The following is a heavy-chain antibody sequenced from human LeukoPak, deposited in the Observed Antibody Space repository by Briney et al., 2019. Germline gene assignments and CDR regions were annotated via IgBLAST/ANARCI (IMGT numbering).Heavy chain of an antibody. CDR3: AKSPGYSSTWYSDY. CDR1: GFTFSSDA. CDR2: ISASGDNT. D-gene: IGHD6-13*01. Sequence: GGSLRLSCAASGFTFSSDAMSWVRQAPGKGLEWVSSISASGDNTYYADSVKGRFTISRDYSKNTLYLQMNSLRAEDTAVYYCAKSPGYSSTWYSDYWGQGTLVTVSS. V-gene: IGHV3-23*01. J-gene: IGHJ4*02.